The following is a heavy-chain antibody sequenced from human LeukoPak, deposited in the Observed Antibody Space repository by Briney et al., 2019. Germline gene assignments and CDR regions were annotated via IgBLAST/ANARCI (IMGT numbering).Heavy chain of an antibody. CDR2: INHSGST. D-gene: IGHD6-19*01. Sequence: KPSETLSLTCAVYGGSFSGYYWSWIRQPPGKGLEWIGEINHSGSTNYNPSLKSRVTISVDTSKNQFSLKLSSVTAADTAVYYCARTCQWLVHDWFDPWGQGTLVTVSS. CDR1: GGSFSGYY. V-gene: IGHV4-34*01. J-gene: IGHJ5*02. CDR3: ARTCQWLVHDWFDP.